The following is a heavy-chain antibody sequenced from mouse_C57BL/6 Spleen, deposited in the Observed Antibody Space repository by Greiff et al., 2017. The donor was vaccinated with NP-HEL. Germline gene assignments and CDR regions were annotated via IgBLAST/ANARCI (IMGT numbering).Heavy chain of an antibody. J-gene: IGHJ3*01. V-gene: IGHV1-64*01. CDR3: AGYGSSWFAY. Sequence: QVQLQQPGAELVKPGASVKLSCKASGYTFTSYWMHWVKQRPGQGLEWIGMIHPNSGSTNYNEKFKSKATLTEDKSSSTAYMQLSSLTSEDSAVYYCAGYGSSWFAYWGQGTLVTVSA. CDR1: GYTFTSYW. D-gene: IGHD1-1*01. CDR2: IHPNSGST.